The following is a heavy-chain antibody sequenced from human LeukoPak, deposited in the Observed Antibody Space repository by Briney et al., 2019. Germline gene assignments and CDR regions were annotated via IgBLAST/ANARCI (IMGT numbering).Heavy chain of an antibody. CDR3: ARDLGKIADYYFDY. Sequence: GGSLRLSCAASGFTFSNYAFHWVRQAPGKRLEWVAVVASDGRDKHFADSVKGRFTISRDNSKNTLYLQMNSLRPEDTADYFCARDLGKIADYYFDYWGQGSLVTVSS. D-gene: IGHD2-21*01. J-gene: IGHJ4*02. CDR1: GFTFSNYA. CDR2: VASDGRDK. V-gene: IGHV3-30*14.